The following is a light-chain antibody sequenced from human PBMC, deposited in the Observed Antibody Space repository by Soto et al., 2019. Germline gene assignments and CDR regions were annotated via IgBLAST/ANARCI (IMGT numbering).Light chain of an antibody. Sequence: IQVTQSPSSVSASIGDTVTITCRASQDINVYLNWYQQKPGEVPKLLIYSASSLHSGVPSRFTGSGSETDFTLTIRSLQPEDFATYYCQHGYVAPYNFGQGTKVDIK. V-gene: IGKV1-39*01. CDR2: SAS. CDR1: QDINVY. CDR3: QHGYVAPYN. J-gene: IGKJ2*01.